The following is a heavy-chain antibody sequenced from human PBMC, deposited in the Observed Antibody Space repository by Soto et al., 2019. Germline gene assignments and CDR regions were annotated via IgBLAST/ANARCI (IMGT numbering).Heavy chain of an antibody. D-gene: IGHD1-26*01. J-gene: IGHJ5*02. CDR3: ARVVGALGHWFDP. V-gene: IGHV1-18*01. Sequence: ASVKVSCKASGYTFTSYGISWVRQAPGQGLEWMGRISAYNGNTNYAQKLQGRVTMTTDTSTSTAYMELRSRRSDDTAVYYCARVVGALGHWFDPWRQGTLVTVSS. CDR1: GYTFTSYG. CDR2: ISAYNGNT.